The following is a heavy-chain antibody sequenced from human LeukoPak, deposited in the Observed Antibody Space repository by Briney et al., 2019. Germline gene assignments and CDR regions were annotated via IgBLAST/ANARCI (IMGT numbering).Heavy chain of an antibody. CDR1: GGSISSGSYY. J-gene: IGHJ3*02. V-gene: IGHV4-61*02. CDR2: IYTSGST. Sequence: SQTLSLTCTVSGGSISSGSYYWSWIRQPAGKGLEWIGRIYTSGSTNYNPSLKSRVTISVDTSKNQFSLKLSSVTAADTAVYYCASTPFDSSGYYPEAFDIWGQGTMVTVSS. CDR3: ASTPFDSSGYYPEAFDI. D-gene: IGHD3-22*01.